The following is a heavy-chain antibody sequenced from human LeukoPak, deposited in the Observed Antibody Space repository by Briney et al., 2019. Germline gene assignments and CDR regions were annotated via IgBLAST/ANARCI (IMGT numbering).Heavy chain of an antibody. CDR2: IYYSGSS. V-gene: IGHV4-59*01. CDR1: GGSISSYY. CDR3: ARVDDSSGYYSGYNWFDP. Sequence: PSETLSLTCTVSGGSISSYYWSWIRQPPGKGLEWIGYIYYSGSSNYNPSLKSRVTISEDTSKNQFSLKLSSVTAADTAVYYCARVDDSSGYYSGYNWFDPWGQGTLVTVSS. D-gene: IGHD3-22*01. J-gene: IGHJ5*02.